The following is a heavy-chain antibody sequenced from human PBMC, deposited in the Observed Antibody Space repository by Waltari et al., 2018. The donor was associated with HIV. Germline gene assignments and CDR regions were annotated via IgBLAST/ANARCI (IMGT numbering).Heavy chain of an antibody. CDR1: GFTFSGYC. CDR3: ARDLRLRSPTYGMDV. D-gene: IGHD3-16*01. Sequence: EVQLVESGGGLVKPGGSLRLSCAASGFTFSGYCVNWVRQAPGKGLDWVSSISSSSSYISYADSVKGRFTSSRDNAKNSLYLQMNSLRAEDTAVYYCARDLRLRSPTYGMDVWGQGTTVTVSS. V-gene: IGHV3-21*01. J-gene: IGHJ6*02. CDR2: ISSSSSYI.